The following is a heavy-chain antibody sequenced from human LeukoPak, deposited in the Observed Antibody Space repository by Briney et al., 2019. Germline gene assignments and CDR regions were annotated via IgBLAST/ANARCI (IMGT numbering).Heavy chain of an antibody. V-gene: IGHV3-49*03. D-gene: IGHD4-17*01. J-gene: IGHJ4*02. CDR3: TRDRTTVTPGIFDY. CDR1: GFTFGDYA. CDR2: IRSKDYGGTI. Sequence: PGGSLRLSCTTSGFTFGDYAMSWFRQAPGKGLEWVGFIRSKDYGGTIEYAASVKGRFTISRDDSKSIAYLQMNSLKTEDTAVYYCTRDRTTVTPGIFDYWGQGTLVTVSS.